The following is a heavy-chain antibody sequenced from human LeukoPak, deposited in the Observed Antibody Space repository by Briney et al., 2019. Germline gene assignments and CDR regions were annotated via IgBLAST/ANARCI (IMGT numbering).Heavy chain of an antibody. CDR1: GFALSSHW. CDR3: ARGYCGGDCYGD. CDR2: VNRDGSET. V-gene: IGHV3-7*01. J-gene: IGHJ1*01. D-gene: IGHD2-21*02. Sequence: GGSLRLSCAASGFALSSHWMTWVRQVPGRGPEWVANVNRDGSETYYLDSVKGRFTISKDNAKNSLYLQMNSLRAEDMAVYYCARGYCGGDCYGDWGQGTLVTVSS.